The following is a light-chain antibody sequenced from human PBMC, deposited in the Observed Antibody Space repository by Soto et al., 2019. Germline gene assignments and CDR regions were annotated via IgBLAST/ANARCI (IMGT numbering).Light chain of an antibody. J-gene: IGLJ1*01. V-gene: IGLV3-21*04. CDR2: YDS. CDR1: NIGSKN. CDR3: QVWDSSSDHLV. Sequence: SYELTQSPSVSVAPGKTARITCGGNNIGSKNVHWYQQKPGQAPVLVIFYDSDRPSGIPERFSGSNSGNTATLTISRVEAGDEADYYCQVWDSSSDHLVFGTGTKVTVL.